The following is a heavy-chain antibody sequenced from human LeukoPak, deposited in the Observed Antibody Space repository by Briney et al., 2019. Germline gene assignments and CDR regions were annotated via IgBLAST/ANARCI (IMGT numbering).Heavy chain of an antibody. Sequence: GGSLRLSCAASGFTFSDYWMHWVRQAPGKGLMWVSRIRSVGTGTSYADSVKGRFTISRDNAKSTLYLQMNSLRADDTAVYYCARDSTTVTTGRMGYWGQGTPVTVSS. D-gene: IGHD4-17*01. V-gene: IGHV3-74*01. CDR1: GFTFSDYW. CDR2: IRSVGTGT. CDR3: ARDSTTVTTGRMGY. J-gene: IGHJ4*02.